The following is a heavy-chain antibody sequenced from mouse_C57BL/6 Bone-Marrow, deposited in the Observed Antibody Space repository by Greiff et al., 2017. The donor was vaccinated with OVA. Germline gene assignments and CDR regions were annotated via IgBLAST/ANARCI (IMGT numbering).Heavy chain of an antibody. CDR2: IDPEDGET. CDR3: ARNDYLAY. D-gene: IGHD2-4*01. V-gene: IGHV14-2*01. J-gene: IGHJ3*01. Sequence: EVQLQQSGAELVKPGASVKLSCTASGFNIKDYYMHWVKQRTEQGLEWIGRIDPEDGETKYAQKFQGKATITADTSSNTAYLQRSSLTSEDTAVYYCARNDYLAYWGQGTLVTVSA. CDR1: GFNIKDYY.